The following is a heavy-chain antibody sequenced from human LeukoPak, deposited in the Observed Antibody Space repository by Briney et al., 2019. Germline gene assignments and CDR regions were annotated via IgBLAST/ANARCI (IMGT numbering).Heavy chain of an antibody. CDR1: GFTFSSYS. V-gene: IGHV3-23*01. Sequence: GGSLRLSCAASGFTFSSYSMNWVRQAPGKGLEWVSAISGSGGSTYYADSVKGRFTISRDNSKNTLYLQMNSLRAEDTAVYYCAKAPTTVLFPIDYWGQGTLVTVSS. D-gene: IGHD4-17*01. J-gene: IGHJ4*02. CDR3: AKAPTTVLFPIDY. CDR2: ISGSGGST.